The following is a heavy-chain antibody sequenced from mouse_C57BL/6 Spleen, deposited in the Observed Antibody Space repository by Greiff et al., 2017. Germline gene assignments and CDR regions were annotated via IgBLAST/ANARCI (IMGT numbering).Heavy chain of an antibody. CDR2: IHPNSGST. Sequence: QVQLQQPGAELVKPGASVKLSCKASGYTFTSYWMHWVKQRPGQGLEWIGMIHPNSGSTNYNEKFKSKATLTVDKSSSTAYTQLSSLTSEDSAVYYCALTVVAPMDYWGQGTSVTVSS. J-gene: IGHJ4*01. CDR3: ALTVVAPMDY. V-gene: IGHV1-64*01. D-gene: IGHD1-1*01. CDR1: GYTFTSYW.